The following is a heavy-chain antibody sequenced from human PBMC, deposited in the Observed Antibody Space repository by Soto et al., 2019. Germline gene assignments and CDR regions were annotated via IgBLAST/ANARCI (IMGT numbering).Heavy chain of an antibody. D-gene: IGHD3-9*01. V-gene: IGHV1-24*01. CDR3: ATELRYFDWPNGMDV. CDR2: FDPEDGET. Sequence: ASVKVSCKAAGYTFTGHYMHSLRQALGQGLEWMGGFDPEDGETIYAQKFQGRVTMTEDTSTDTAYMELISLRSEDTAVYYCATELRYFDWPNGMDVWGQGTTVTVSS. CDR1: GYTFTGHY. J-gene: IGHJ6*02.